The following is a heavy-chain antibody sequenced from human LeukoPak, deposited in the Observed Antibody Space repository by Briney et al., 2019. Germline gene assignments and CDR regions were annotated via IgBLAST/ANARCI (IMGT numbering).Heavy chain of an antibody. CDR1: GYTFTSYW. CDR2: IYPGDSDT. D-gene: IGHD5-18*01. V-gene: IGHV5-51*01. Sequence: ASVKVSCKASGYTFTSYWIGWVRQMSGKGLEWMGIIYPGDSDTRYSPSFQGQVTISVDKSISTAYLHWSSLKASDTAMYYCARDTPTNAFDIWGQGTMVTVSS. CDR3: ARDTPTNAFDI. J-gene: IGHJ3*02.